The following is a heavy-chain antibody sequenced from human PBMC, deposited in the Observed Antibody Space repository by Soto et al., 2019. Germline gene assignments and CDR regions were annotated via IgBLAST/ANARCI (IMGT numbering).Heavy chain of an antibody. J-gene: IGHJ6*02. D-gene: IGHD4-17*01. Sequence: VDSLKISCKGSGYSFTSYWIGWARQMPGKGLEWMGIIYPGDSDTRYSPSFQGQVTISADKSISTAYLQWSSLKASDTAMYYCARFFGDYVSFFYYGMDVWGQGTTVTVSS. CDR2: IYPGDSDT. CDR1: GYSFTSYW. V-gene: IGHV5-51*01. CDR3: ARFFGDYVSFFYYGMDV.